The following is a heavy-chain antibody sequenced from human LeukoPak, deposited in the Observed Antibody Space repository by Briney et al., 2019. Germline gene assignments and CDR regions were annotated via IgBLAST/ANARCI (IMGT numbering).Heavy chain of an antibody. V-gene: IGHV3-23*01. CDR2: ISDSGGST. Sequence: GGSLRLSCAASGFTFSSYAMSWVRQAPGKGLEWVSAISDSGGSTYYADSVKGRFTISRDDSKNTLYLQVNSLRAGDTAVYYCARACSGGSCYLAAFDIWGQGTMVTVSS. D-gene: IGHD2-15*01. J-gene: IGHJ3*02. CDR1: GFTFSSYA. CDR3: ARACSGGSCYLAAFDI.